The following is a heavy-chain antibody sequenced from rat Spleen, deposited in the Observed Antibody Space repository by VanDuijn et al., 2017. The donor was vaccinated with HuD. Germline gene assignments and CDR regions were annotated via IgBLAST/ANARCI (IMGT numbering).Heavy chain of an antibody. Sequence: EVQVVESGGGLVQPGRSMKLSCAASGFTFSHYDMAWVRQAPKKGLEWVAYISYDGETTYHRNSVTGRFTISRDNAKSTLYLQMDSLRSEDTATYYCATVGPDWEFGYWGQGVMVTVSS. V-gene: IGHV5-20*01. CDR1: GFTFSHYD. CDR3: ATVGPDWEFGY. D-gene: IGHD5-1*01. J-gene: IGHJ2*01. CDR2: ISYDGETT.